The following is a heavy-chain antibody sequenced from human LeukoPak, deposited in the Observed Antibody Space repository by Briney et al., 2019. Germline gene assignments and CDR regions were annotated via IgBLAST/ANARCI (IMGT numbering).Heavy chain of an antibody. V-gene: IGHV4-59*01. J-gene: IGHJ3*02. CDR2: IYYSGST. D-gene: IGHD3-22*01. Sequence: SRWLPQHPKKKLEWIGYIYYSGSTNYNPSLKSRVTISVDTSKNQFSLKLSSVTAADTAVYYCAREGFRTYYYDSSGYVGAFDIWGQGTMVAVSS. CDR3: AREGFRTYYYDSSGYVGAFDI.